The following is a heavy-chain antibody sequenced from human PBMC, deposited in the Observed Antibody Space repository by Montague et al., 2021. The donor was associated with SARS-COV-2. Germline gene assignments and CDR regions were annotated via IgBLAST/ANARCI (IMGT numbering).Heavy chain of an antibody. CDR3: ARSYVLRFLEWLPYLDY. CDR1: GFAFSSYE. V-gene: IGHV3-48*03. CDR2: ISSSGSTI. J-gene: IGHJ4*02. D-gene: IGHD3-3*01. Sequence: SLRLSCAASGFAFSSYEMNWVRQAPGKGLEWVSYISSSGSTIYYADSVKGRFTISRDNAKNSLYLQMNSLRAEDTAVYYCARSYVLRFLEWLPYLDYWGQGTLVTVSS.